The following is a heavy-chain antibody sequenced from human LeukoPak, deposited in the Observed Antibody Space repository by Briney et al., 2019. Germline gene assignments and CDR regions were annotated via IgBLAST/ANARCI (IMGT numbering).Heavy chain of an antibody. CDR1: GLTFSGAW. CDR2: IKSKTDGGAA. Sequence: KPEGSLRLSCAASGLTFSGAWMSWVRQAPGKGLEWVGRIKSKTDGGAADYAAPVKGRFTISRDDSKNTLHLQMNSLKTEDTAVYYCSTDDPRWPYWGQGTLVTVSS. CDR3: STDDPRWPY. J-gene: IGHJ4*02. D-gene: IGHD4-23*01. V-gene: IGHV3-15*01.